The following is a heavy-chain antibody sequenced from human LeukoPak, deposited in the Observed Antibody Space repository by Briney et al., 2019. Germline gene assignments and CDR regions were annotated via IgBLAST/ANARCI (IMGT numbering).Heavy chain of an antibody. V-gene: IGHV4-59*08. D-gene: IGHD2-15*01. CDR3: ARHSIDCSGSTCYDY. J-gene: IGHJ4*02. CDR1: GGSISTYY. CDR2: VYYSGNT. Sequence: SETLSLTCIVSGGSISTYYWSWIRQPPWKGLEWIGYVYYSGNTKYNPSLKSRVTISLDTSKNQFSLKLSSVTAADTAVYYCARHSIDCSGSTCYDYWGQGTLVTVSS.